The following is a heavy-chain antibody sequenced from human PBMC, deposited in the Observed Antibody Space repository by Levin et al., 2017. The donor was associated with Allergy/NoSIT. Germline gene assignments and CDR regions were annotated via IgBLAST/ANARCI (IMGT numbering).Heavy chain of an antibody. CDR1: GLSFGDYG. CDR2: ITSDGSNI. CDR3: ASRGSFDH. J-gene: IGHJ4*02. V-gene: IGHV3-30*03. Sequence: QHGESLKISCAASGLSFGDYGMHWVRQAPDRGLEWVTLITSDGSNIFYADSVKGRFIVSRDNSRNLLYLQLNSLRPEDAGVYYCASRGSFDHWGQGTPVTVSS. D-gene: IGHD3-10*01.